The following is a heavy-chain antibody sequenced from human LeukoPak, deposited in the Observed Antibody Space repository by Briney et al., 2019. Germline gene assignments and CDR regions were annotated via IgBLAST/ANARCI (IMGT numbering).Heavy chain of an antibody. CDR3: AKEAVAGTNWFDP. V-gene: IGHV3-23*01. D-gene: IGHD6-19*01. J-gene: IGHJ5*02. Sequence: SGGSLRLSCAASGFTFTTYAMSWVRQAPGKGLEWVSTISGSGGSTDYADSVKGRFTISRDNSKNTLYLQMNSLRVEDTAVYYCAKEAVAGTNWFDPWGQGTLVTVSS. CDR2: ISGSGGST. CDR1: GFTFTTYA.